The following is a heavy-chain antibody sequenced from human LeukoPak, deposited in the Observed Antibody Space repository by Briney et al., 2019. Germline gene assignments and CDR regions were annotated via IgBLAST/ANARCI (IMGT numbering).Heavy chain of an antibody. J-gene: IGHJ6*03. CDR2: IRYDGSNK. CDR3: AKEAVRGVNSYYYYMDV. Sequence: GGSLRLSCAASGFTFSSYGMHWVRQAPGKGLEWVAFIRYDGSNKYYADSVKGRFTISRDNSKNTLYLQMNSLRAEDTAVYYCAKEAVRGVNSYYYYMDVWGKRTTVTISS. V-gene: IGHV3-30*02. D-gene: IGHD3-10*01. CDR1: GFTFSSYG.